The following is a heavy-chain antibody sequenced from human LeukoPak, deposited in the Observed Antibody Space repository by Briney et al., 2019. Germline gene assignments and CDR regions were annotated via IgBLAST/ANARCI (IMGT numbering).Heavy chain of an antibody. CDR2: INPSGGST. J-gene: IGHJ5*02. CDR1: GYTFTGYY. Sequence: GASVKVSCKASGYTFTGYYMHWVRQAPGQGLEWMGIINPSGGSTSYAQKFQGRVTMTRDMSTSTVYMELSSLRSEDTAVYYCARDRSGGEFDPWGQGTLVTVSS. CDR3: ARDRSGGEFDP. D-gene: IGHD3-16*01. V-gene: IGHV1-46*01.